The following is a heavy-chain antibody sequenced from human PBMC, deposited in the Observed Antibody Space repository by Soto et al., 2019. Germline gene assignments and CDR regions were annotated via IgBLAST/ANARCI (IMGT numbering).Heavy chain of an antibody. J-gene: IGHJ4*02. CDR3: AKDKRAIHYFDY. V-gene: IGHV3-9*01. Sequence: QSGGSLRLSCIASGFTFDYFSMHWVRQAPGQGLEWVSGANYNGRRVDYADSVEGRFTTSRDNAKNALYLHMNSLRVEDTAVYYCAKDKRAIHYFDYWGQGTLVTVSS. D-gene: IGHD3-3*01. CDR2: ANYNGRRV. CDR1: GFTFDYFS.